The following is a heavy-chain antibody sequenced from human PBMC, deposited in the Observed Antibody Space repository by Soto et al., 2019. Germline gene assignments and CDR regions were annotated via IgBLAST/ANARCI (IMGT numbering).Heavy chain of an antibody. J-gene: IGHJ4*02. V-gene: IGHV4-39*07. CDR1: GGSISSSSYY. CDR2: IYYSGST. Sequence: SLTCTVSGGSISSSSYYWGWIRQPPGKGLEWIGSIYYSGSTYYNPSLKSRLTISLDTSKTQFSLELSSVTAADAAMYYCARALRSYYFDYWGQGTLVTVSS. CDR3: ARALRSYYFDY. D-gene: IGHD3-16*02.